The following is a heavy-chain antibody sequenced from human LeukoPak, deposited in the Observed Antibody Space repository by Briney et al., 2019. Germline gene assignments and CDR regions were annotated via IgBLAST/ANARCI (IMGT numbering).Heavy chain of an antibody. D-gene: IGHD6-19*01. CDR1: GFTFSNAW. J-gene: IGHJ4*02. CDR3: TTDGTYSSGWYYFDY. Sequence: PGGSLRLSCAASGFTFSNAWMSWVRQAPGKGLEWVGRIKSKTDGGTTDYAAPVKGTFTISRDDSKNTLYLQMNSLKTEDTAVYYCTTDGTYSSGWYYFDYWGQGTLVTVSS. V-gene: IGHV3-15*01. CDR2: IKSKTDGGTT.